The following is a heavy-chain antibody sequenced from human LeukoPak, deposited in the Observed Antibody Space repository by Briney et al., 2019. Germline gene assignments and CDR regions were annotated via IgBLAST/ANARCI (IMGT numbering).Heavy chain of an antibody. CDR3: ARAPITSPFYFDY. Sequence: GALRLSCTASGFAFDEHGMSWVRQAPGKGLEWVAGINWSGGSTGYADPLRGRFTISRDNAKNSLYLQMDSLRAEDTALYYCARAPITSPFYFDYWGQGTLVTVSS. CDR1: GFAFDEHG. J-gene: IGHJ4*02. D-gene: IGHD2-2*01. V-gene: IGHV3-20*04. CDR2: INWSGGST.